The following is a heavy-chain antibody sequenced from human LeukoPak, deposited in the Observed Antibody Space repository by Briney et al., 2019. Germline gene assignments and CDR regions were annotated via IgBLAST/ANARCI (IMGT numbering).Heavy chain of an antibody. V-gene: IGHV3-33*01. Sequence: HPGGSLRLSCAASGFTFNSHGMHWVRQAPGEGLEWLSVIWYDGTERYYADSVKGRFTISRDNSKNTMHLQMNSLGAEDTAVYYCARGARPDSSGYCDLWGQGILVTVSS. CDR2: IWYDGTER. D-gene: IGHD3-22*01. CDR1: GFTFNSHG. CDR3: ARGARPDSSGYCDL. J-gene: IGHJ4*02.